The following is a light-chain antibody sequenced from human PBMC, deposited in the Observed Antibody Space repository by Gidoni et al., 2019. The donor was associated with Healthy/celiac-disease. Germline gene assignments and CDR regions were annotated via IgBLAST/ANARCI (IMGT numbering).Light chain of an antibody. CDR3: QSADSSGTYPYWV. Sequence: SYALTQPPSVSVSPGQTARITCSGDALPKQYAYWYQQKPGQAPVLVIYKDSERPSGIPERFSGSSSGTTVTLTISGVQAEDEADYYCQSADSSGTYPYWVFGGGTKLTVL. V-gene: IGLV3-25*03. J-gene: IGLJ3*02. CDR2: KDS. CDR1: ALPKQY.